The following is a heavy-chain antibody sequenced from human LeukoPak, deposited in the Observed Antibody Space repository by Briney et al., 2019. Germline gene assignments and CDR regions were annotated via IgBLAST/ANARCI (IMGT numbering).Heavy chain of an antibody. Sequence: ASVMVSCKASGYTFNTYDIHWVRQAAGQGLEWMGWVNPNSGNSGYEQKFQGRVTITMNISITTAYLGLDNLTSEDTAVYYCARPYCSSKTCKRWFDPWGQGTLVTVSA. CDR1: GYTFNTYD. V-gene: IGHV1-8*03. J-gene: IGHJ5*02. D-gene: IGHD2-2*01. CDR2: VNPNSGNS. CDR3: ARPYCSSKTCKRWFDP.